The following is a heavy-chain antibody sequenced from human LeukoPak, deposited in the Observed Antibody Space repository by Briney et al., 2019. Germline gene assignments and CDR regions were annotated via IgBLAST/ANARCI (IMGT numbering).Heavy chain of an antibody. CDR2: FSHRGGS. CDR3: ARNKGRYGSGRVHFDP. J-gene: IGHJ5*02. Sequence: SETLSLTCTVSGYSLSSGFFCDWIRQSPGKGLEWIGSFSHRGGSYHNPSLKSRVTISVDTSKNQLSLKLSSVTAADTAVYYCARNKGRYGSGRVHFDPWGQGTLVTVSS. V-gene: IGHV4-38-2*02. D-gene: IGHD3-10*01. CDR1: GYSLSSGFF.